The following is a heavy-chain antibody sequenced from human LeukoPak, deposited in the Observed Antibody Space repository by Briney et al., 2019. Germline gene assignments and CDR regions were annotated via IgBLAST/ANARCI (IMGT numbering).Heavy chain of an antibody. CDR1: GFTFSDYY. J-gene: IGHJ4*02. D-gene: IGHD6-19*01. Sequence: GGSLRLSCAASGFTFSDYYMSWIRRAPGKGLEWVSYISSSGSTIYYADSVKGRFTISRDNAKNSLYLQMNSLRAEDTAVYYCARQADAGWAQTDYWGREPWSPSPQ. V-gene: IGHV3-11*01. CDR2: ISSSGSTI. CDR3: ARQADAGWAQTDY.